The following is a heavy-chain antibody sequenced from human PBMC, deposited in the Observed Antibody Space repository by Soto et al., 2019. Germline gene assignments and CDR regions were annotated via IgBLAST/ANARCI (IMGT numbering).Heavy chain of an antibody. CDR1: GFTFSSYE. D-gene: IGHD2-21*01. CDR3: ARGNIAYCGGACLYYYYYGMDV. V-gene: IGHV3-48*03. CDR2: ISISGSTI. Sequence: EVQLVESGGGLVQPGGSLRLSCAASGFTFSSYEMNWVRQDPGKGLGWVSCISISGSTIYYADSVKGRFTISRDNAKDSLYRQMNSLRAYDTAVYDSARGNIAYCGGACLYYYYYGMDVWSQGTTVAV. J-gene: IGHJ6*02.